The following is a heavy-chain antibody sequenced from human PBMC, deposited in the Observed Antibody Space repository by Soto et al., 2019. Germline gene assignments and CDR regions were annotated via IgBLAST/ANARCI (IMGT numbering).Heavy chain of an antibody. D-gene: IGHD3-22*01. V-gene: IGHV3-21*01. CDR1: GFTFSSYS. CDR3: ARDPWIYYYDSSGHYGYYGMDV. Sequence: PGGSLRLSCAASGFTFSSYSMNWVRQAPGKGLEWVSSISSSSSYIYYADSVKGRFTISRDNAKNSLYLQMNSLRAEDTAVYYCARDPWIYYYDSSGHYGYYGMDVWGQGTTVTVSS. J-gene: IGHJ6*02. CDR2: ISSSSSYI.